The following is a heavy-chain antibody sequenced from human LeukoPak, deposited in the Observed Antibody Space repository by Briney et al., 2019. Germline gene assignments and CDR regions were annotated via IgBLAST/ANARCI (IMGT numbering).Heavy chain of an antibody. D-gene: IGHD2-15*01. CDR1: GFTFSSYA. V-gene: IGHV3-23*01. CDR3: ARSAHRYCSGGSCYYYYGMDV. Sequence: GGSLRLSCAASGFTFSSYAMSWVRQAPGKGLEWVSAISGSGGSTYYADSVKGRFTISRDNSKNTLYLQMNSLRAEDTAVYYCARSAHRYCSGGSCYYYYGMDVWGQGTTVTVSS. J-gene: IGHJ6*02. CDR2: ISGSGGST.